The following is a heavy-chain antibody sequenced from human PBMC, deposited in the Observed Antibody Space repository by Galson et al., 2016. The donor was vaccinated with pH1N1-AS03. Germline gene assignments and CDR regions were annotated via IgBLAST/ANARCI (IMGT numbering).Heavy chain of an antibody. CDR3: ARVQGGCSRASCYQDP. D-gene: IGHD2-2*01. J-gene: IGHJ5*02. Sequence: ETLSLTCAVSGASISSTNWWTWVRPSPGKGLDWIGGIYHSGTTNSNLSPTSRVTISLDKSKNQFTRTVNSVTAADTAIYHCARVQGGCSRASCYQDPWGQGTLVTVSS. CDR2: IYHSGTT. V-gene: IGHV4-4*02. CDR1: GASISSTNW.